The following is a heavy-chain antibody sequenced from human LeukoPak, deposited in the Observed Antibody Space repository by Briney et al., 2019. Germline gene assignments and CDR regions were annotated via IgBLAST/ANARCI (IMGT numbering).Heavy chain of an antibody. CDR2: INGGGSAV. CDR3: ARVGSRGDWFDY. V-gene: IGHV3-48*01. D-gene: IGHD1-26*01. J-gene: IGHJ5*01. CDR1: GFTFSTYN. Sequence: GGSLRLSCAASGFTFSTYNMLWVRQTPGKGLEWLFFINGGGSAVHYADSVRDRFTFSRDNAKNSLYLQMNSLRVEDTGIYYCARVGSRGDWFDYWGQGTRVTVSS.